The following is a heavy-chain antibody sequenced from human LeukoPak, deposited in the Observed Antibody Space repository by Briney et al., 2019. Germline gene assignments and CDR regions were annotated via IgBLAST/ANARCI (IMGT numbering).Heavy chain of an antibody. J-gene: IGHJ4*02. V-gene: IGHV4-34*01. CDR2: INHSGST. Sequence: KASETLSLTCAVYGGSFSGYYWSWVRQPPGKGLEWIGEINHSGSTNYNPSLKSRVTIPVDTSKNQFSLKLSSVTAADTAVYYCARGPPRGGAVRYSSGWYVGYWGQGTLVTVSS. D-gene: IGHD6-19*01. CDR3: ARGPPRGGAVRYSSGWYVGY. CDR1: GGSFSGYY.